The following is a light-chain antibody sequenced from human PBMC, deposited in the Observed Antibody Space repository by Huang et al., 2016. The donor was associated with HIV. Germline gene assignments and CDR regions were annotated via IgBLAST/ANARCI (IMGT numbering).Light chain of an antibody. J-gene: IGKJ1*01. Sequence: EIVMTQSPATLSESPGERATLSCRASQSVSSNLAWYQQKPGQAPRLLIYAASTRATGIPARFSGSGSGTEFTLTISSLQSEDFAVYYCQQYNNWPRTFGQGTKVEIK. CDR2: AAS. V-gene: IGKV3-15*01. CDR1: QSVSSN. CDR3: QQYNNWPRT.